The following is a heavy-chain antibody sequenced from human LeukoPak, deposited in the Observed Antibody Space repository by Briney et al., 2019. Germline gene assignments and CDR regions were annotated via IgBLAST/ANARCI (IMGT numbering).Heavy chain of an antibody. CDR3: ARGSAVHDSSGYDAFDI. Sequence: ASVKVSCKASGYSFTGYYMHWVRQAPGQGLEWMGWINPNSGGTNYAQKSQGRVTMTRDTSISTAYMELSRLRSDDTAVYYCARGSAVHDSSGYDAFDIWGQGTMVTVSS. CDR2: INPNSGGT. CDR1: GYSFTGYY. V-gene: IGHV1-2*02. J-gene: IGHJ3*02. D-gene: IGHD3-22*01.